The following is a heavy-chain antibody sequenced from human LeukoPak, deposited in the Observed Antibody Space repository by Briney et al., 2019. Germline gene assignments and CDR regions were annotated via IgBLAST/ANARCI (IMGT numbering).Heavy chain of an antibody. D-gene: IGHD3-3*01. CDR1: GGSFSGYY. J-gene: IGHJ4*02. Sequence: SETLSLTCAVYGGSFSGYYWSWIRQPPGKGLEWIGEINHSGSTNYNPSLKSRVTISVDTSKNQFSLKLSSVTAADTAVYYCARGDFWSGYPIQIDYWGRGTLVTVSS. V-gene: IGHV4-34*01. CDR3: ARGDFWSGYPIQIDY. CDR2: INHSGST.